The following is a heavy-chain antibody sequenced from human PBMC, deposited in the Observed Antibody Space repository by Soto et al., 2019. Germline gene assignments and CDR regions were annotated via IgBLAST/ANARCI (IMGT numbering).Heavy chain of an antibody. D-gene: IGHD3-3*01. Sequence: QVQLQESGPGLVKPSGTLSLTCAVSGGSICSSNWWSWVRQPPGKGLEWIGEIYHSGSTNYNPSLTSRVTISVDKSKNQFSLKLSSVTAADTAVYYCARDPQSLTGIFGGEIYGLDVWGQGTTVTVSS. V-gene: IGHV4-4*02. CDR1: GGSICSSNW. CDR3: ARDPQSLTGIFGGEIYGLDV. J-gene: IGHJ6*02. CDR2: IYHSGST.